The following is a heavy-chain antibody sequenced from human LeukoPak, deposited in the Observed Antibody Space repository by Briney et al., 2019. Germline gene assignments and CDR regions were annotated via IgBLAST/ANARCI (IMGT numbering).Heavy chain of an antibody. Sequence: ASVKVSCKASGGTFSSYAISWVRQAPGQGLEWMGGIIPIFGTANYAQKFQGRVTITADKSTSTAYMELSSLRSDDTAVYYCAREAGIAAAVDYWGQGTLVTVSS. CDR3: AREAGIAAAVDY. D-gene: IGHD6-13*01. CDR1: GGTFSSYA. J-gene: IGHJ4*02. V-gene: IGHV1-69*06. CDR2: IIPIFGTA.